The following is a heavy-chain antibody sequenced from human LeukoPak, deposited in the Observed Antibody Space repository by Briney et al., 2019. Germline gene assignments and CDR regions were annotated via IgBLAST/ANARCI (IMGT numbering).Heavy chain of an antibody. CDR2: IYYSGST. D-gene: IGHD4-11*01. CDR3: ARDETTAENYYYGMDV. J-gene: IGHJ6*02. Sequence: SETLSLTYTVSGGSVSSGSYYWSWIRQPPGKGLEWIGYIYYSGSTNYNPSLKSRVTISVDTSKNQFSLKLSSVTAADTAVYYCARDETTAENYYYGMDVWGQGTTVTVSS. V-gene: IGHV4-61*01. CDR1: GGSVSSGSYY.